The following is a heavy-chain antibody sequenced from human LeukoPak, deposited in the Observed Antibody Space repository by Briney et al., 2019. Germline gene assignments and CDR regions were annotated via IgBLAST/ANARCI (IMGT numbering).Heavy chain of an antibody. J-gene: IGHJ4*02. CDR3: ASGGATSFDY. D-gene: IGHD1-26*01. Sequence: GGSLRLSCAASGFTFSSYSMNWVRQAPGKGLEWVSSISSSSSYIYYADSVKGRFTISRDKAKNSLYLQMNSLRAEGTAVYYCASGGATSFDYWGQGTLVTVSS. CDR1: GFTFSSYS. CDR2: ISSSSSYI. V-gene: IGHV3-21*06.